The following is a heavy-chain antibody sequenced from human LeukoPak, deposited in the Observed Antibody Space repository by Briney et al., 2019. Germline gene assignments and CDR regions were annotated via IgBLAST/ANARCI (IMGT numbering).Heavy chain of an antibody. J-gene: IGHJ4*02. CDR1: GYTFTSYG. CDR2: ISAYNGNT. Sequence: ASVKVSCKASGYTFTSYGISWVRQAPGQGLEWMGWISAYNGNTNYAQKLQGRVTMTTDTSTSTAYMELRSLRSDDRAVYYCARDPTITTAVPWEIWGQGTLVTVSS. D-gene: IGHD3-22*01. CDR3: ARDPTITTAVPWEI. V-gene: IGHV1-18*01.